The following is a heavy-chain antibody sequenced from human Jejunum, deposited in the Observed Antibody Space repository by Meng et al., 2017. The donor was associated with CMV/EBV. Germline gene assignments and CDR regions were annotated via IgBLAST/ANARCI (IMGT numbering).Heavy chain of an antibody. J-gene: IGHJ6*02. CDR2: ISSSGSYI. V-gene: IGHV3-21*01. Sequence: SGFPFPNYAMNWVRQAPGRGLEWVSSISSSGSYIYYADSVKGRFTISRDNAKDSLYLQMNSLRAEDTAVYYCAKQMPWNYYHGMDLWGQGTTVTVSS. CDR1: GFPFPNYA. CDR3: AKQMPWNYYHGMDL. D-gene: IGHD2-2*01.